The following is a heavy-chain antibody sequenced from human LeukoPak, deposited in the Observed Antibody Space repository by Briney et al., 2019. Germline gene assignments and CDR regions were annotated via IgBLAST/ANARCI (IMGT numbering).Heavy chain of an antibody. CDR2: ISSSSSYI. V-gene: IGHV3-21*01. Sequence: PGRSLRLSCAASGFTFSSYSMNWVRPDPGKGLEWVSSISSSSSYIYYADSVKGRYTISRDNTKNSRYLQMNSLRAEDTAVYDCARAFYYDSSGSLHYWGQGTLVTVSS. CDR1: GFTFSSYS. CDR3: ARAFYYDSSGSLHY. J-gene: IGHJ4*02. D-gene: IGHD3-22*01.